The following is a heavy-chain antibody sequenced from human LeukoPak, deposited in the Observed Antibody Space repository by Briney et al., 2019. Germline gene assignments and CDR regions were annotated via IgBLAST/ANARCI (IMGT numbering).Heavy chain of an antibody. Sequence: SQTLSLTCALSGDSVSGNSAAWNWIRQSPSRGLEWLGRTYYRSKWYNDYAESVKSRITINPDTSKNQFSLQLNSVTPEDTAVYYCARGSNSGYDYPFDYWGQGTLVTVSS. D-gene: IGHD5-12*01. J-gene: IGHJ4*02. CDR1: GDSVSGNSAA. V-gene: IGHV6-1*01. CDR2: TYYRSKWYN. CDR3: ARGSNSGYDYPFDY.